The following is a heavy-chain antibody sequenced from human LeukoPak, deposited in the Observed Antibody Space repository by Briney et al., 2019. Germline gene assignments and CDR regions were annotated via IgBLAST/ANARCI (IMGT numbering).Heavy chain of an antibody. CDR2: IYCSGST. V-gene: IGHV4-39*07. J-gene: IGHJ4*02. Sequence: SETLSLTCTVSGGSISSSSYYWGWIRQPPGKGLEWIGSIYCSGSTYYNPSLKSRVTISVDTSKNQFSLKLSSVTAADTAVYYCARVFGGSGSPNFDYWGQGTLVTVSS. D-gene: IGHD3-10*01. CDR3: ARVFGGSGSPNFDY. CDR1: GGSISSSSYY.